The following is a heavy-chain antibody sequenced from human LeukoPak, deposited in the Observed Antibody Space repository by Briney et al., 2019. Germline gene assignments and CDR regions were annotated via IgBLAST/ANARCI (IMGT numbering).Heavy chain of an antibody. D-gene: IGHD6-13*01. V-gene: IGHV1-2*02. CDR3: ARERPNSSSWYARWFDP. Sequence: VASVKVSCKASGYTFTGYYMHWVRQAPGQGLEWMGWINPNSGGTNYAQKFQGRVTMTRDTSISTAYMELSRLKSDDTAVYYCARERPNSSSWYARWFDPWGQGTLVTVSS. J-gene: IGHJ5*02. CDR1: GYTFTGYY. CDR2: INPNSGGT.